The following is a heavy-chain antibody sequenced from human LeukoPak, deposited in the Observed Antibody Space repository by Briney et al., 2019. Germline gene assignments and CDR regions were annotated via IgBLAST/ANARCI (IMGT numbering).Heavy chain of an antibody. V-gene: IGHV3-30-3*01. CDR2: ISYDGSNK. D-gene: IGHD3-22*01. J-gene: IGHJ4*02. Sequence: GGSLRLSCAASGFTFSSYAVHWVRQAPGKGLEWVAVISYDGSNKYYADSVKGRFTISRDNSKNTLYLQMNSLRAEDTAVYYCARVVVISLGIDYWGQGTLVTVSS. CDR1: GFTFSSYA. CDR3: ARVVVISLGIDY.